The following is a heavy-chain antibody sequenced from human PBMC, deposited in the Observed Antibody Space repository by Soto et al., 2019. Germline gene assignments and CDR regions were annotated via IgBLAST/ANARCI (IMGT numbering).Heavy chain of an antibody. CDR3: ARIRYNSSWLFDY. J-gene: IGHJ4*02. CDR1: GFSLSTSEMR. Sequence: SGPTLVNPTPTLTLTCTFSGFSLSTSEMRVSWIRHPPGKALEWLARTDWDDDKFYSTSLKTRLTISKDTSKNQLLLTITNMDPADTATYYCARIRYNSSWLFDYGAQGTPVTVYS. CDR2: TDWDDDK. D-gene: IGHD6-13*01. V-gene: IGHV2-70*04.